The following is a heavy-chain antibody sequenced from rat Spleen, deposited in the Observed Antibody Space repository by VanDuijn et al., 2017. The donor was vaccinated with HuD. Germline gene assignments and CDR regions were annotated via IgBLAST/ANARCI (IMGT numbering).Heavy chain of an antibody. CDR2: ISTGGGST. CDR3: ARGGYTTDYYYVGWFAY. CDR1: GFTFSNYY. Sequence: EVQLVESGGGLVQPGRSLKLSCVASGFTFSNYYMAWVRQAPTKGLEWVAYISTGGGSTYYRDSVKGRFTISRDNAKNTQYLQMDSLRSEDTATYYCARGGYTTDYYYVGWFAYWGQGTLVTVSS. D-gene: IGHD1-6*01. V-gene: IGHV5S13*01. J-gene: IGHJ3*01.